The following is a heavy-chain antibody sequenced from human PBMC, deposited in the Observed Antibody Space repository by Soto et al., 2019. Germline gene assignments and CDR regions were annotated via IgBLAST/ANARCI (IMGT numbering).Heavy chain of an antibody. Sequence: QITLKESGPTLVKPTQTLTLTCTFSGFSLSPSGVGVGWIRQPPGKALEWLGIIFWDDDKRYRPSLRSRLTITKDTSKNQLVLTMTNMDPLDTSTYYCAHLPLKQLWPRAPVVNWGQGTPVTVSS. CDR2: IFWDDDK. CDR1: GFSLSPSGVG. V-gene: IGHV2-5*02. CDR3: AHLPLKQLWPRAPVVN. J-gene: IGHJ4*02. D-gene: IGHD5-18*01.